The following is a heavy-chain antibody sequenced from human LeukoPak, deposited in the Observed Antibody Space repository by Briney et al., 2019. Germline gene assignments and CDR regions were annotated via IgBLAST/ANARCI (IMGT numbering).Heavy chain of an antibody. CDR3: AITYPPKVANNMYYYGSGSYYNNYYYYYGMDV. V-gene: IGHV1-8*01. Sequence: VASVKVSCKASGYTFTSYDINWVRQATGQGLEWMGWMNPNSGNTGYAQKFQGRVTMTRNTSISTAYMELSSLRSEDTAVYYCAITYPPKVANNMYYYGSGSYYNNYYYYYGMDVWGQGTTVTVSS. J-gene: IGHJ6*02. D-gene: IGHD3-10*01. CDR1: GYTFTSYD. CDR2: MNPNSGNT.